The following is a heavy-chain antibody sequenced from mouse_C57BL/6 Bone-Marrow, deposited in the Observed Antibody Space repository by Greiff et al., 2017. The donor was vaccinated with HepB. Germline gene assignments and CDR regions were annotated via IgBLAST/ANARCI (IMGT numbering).Heavy chain of an antibody. CDR2: ISYSGST. Sequence: DVQLQESGPGMVKPSQSLSLTCTVTGYSITSGYDWHWIRHFPGNKLEWMGYISYSGSTNYNPSLKSRISITHDTSKNHFFLKLNSVTTEDTATYYCAREVYYDYGTYYFDYWGQGTTLTVSS. CDR3: AREVYYDYGTYYFDY. J-gene: IGHJ2*01. V-gene: IGHV3-1*01. CDR1: GYSITSGYD. D-gene: IGHD2-4*01.